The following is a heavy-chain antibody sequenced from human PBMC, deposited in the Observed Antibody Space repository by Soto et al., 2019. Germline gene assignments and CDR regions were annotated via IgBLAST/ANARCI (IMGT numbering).Heavy chain of an antibody. D-gene: IGHD3-16*02. CDR3: AREAHRNYDYIWGSYRYNPILDY. J-gene: IGHJ4*02. Sequence: SETLSLTCAVYGGSFSGYYWSWIRQPPGKGLEWIGEINHSGSTNYNPSLKSRVTISVDTSKNQFSLKLSSVTAADTAVYYCAREAHRNYDYIWGSYRYNPILDYWGQGTLVTVSS. CDR1: GGSFSGYY. CDR2: INHSGST. V-gene: IGHV4-34*01.